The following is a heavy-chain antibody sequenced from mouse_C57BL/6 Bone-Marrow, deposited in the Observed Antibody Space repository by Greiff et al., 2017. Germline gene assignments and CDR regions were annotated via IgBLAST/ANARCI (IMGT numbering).Heavy chain of an antibody. CDR1: GYTFTSYW. D-gene: IGHD2-3*01. J-gene: IGHJ4*01. CDR3: ARCDDGYLMDY. Sequence: QVQLQQSGAELAKPGASVKLSCKASGYTFTSYWLHWVKQRPGQGLEWIGYINPSSGYTKYNQKFKDKATLTADKSSSTAYMHLSSLTYEDSAVYYCARCDDGYLMDYWGQGTSVTVSS. V-gene: IGHV1-7*01. CDR2: INPSSGYT.